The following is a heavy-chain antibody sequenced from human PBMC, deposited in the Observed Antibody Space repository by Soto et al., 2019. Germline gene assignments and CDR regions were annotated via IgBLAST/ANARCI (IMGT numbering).Heavy chain of an antibody. CDR3: ARGGEYSSGWYYYYYYGMDG. D-gene: IGHD6-19*01. Sequence: AGTLSLTCTVSGCYLSSYDWNWLRQTAGKGLEWVGRIYTSGSTNYNPFLKRRVTMAVDTSKNQFSLKLSSVTAADTAVYYCARGGEYSSGWYYYYYYGMDGWGQGTTVTVSS. J-gene: IGHJ6*02. V-gene: IGHV4-4*07. CDR2: IYTSGST. CDR1: GCYLSSYD.